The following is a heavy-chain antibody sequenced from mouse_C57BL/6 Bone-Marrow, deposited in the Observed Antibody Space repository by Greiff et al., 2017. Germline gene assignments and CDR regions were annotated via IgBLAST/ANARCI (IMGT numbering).Heavy chain of an antibody. CDR3: SRKDSYYIGRSWDFDV. CDR1: GYSITSGYY. D-gene: IGHD1-1*01. Sequence: EVKLQESGPGLVQPSQSLSLTCSVTGYSITSGYYWNWIRQFPGNKLEWMGYISYDGSNNYNPFLKNRISFTRDTAKNQFFLKLNSVTTEDTATYYWSRKDSYYIGRSWDFDVWGTGTTVTVSS. V-gene: IGHV3-6*01. J-gene: IGHJ1*03. CDR2: ISYDGSN.